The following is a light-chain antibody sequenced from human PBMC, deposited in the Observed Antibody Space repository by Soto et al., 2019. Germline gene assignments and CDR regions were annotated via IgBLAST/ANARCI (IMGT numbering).Light chain of an antibody. CDR2: GAS. CDR1: QSVTTR. CDR3: QQYGGSPIT. J-gene: IGKJ5*01. V-gene: IGKV3-20*01. Sequence: QSPGTLSLSPGERVTLSCRASQSVTTRLAWYQHKPGQAPTLLMSGASNRASGVPVRFRGSGSGTDFTLTITRLEPEDFALYYCQQYGGSPITFGLGTRLEIK.